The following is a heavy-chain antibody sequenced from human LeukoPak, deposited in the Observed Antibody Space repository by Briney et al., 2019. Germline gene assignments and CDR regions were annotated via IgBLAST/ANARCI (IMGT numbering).Heavy chain of an antibody. CDR1: GFTFSSYE. J-gene: IGHJ4*02. CDR2: SSSSGSTI. Sequence: GGSLRLSCAASGFTFSSYEMNWVRQAPGKGLEWVSYSSSSGSTIYYADSVKGRFTTSRDNAKNSLYLQMNSLRAEDTAVYYCARGLVVVVTALDYWGQGTLVTVSS. CDR3: ARGLVVVVTALDY. D-gene: IGHD2-21*02. V-gene: IGHV3-48*03.